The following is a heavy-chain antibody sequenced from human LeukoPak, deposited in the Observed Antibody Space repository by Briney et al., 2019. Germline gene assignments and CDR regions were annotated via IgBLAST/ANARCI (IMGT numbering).Heavy chain of an antibody. D-gene: IGHD1-26*01. V-gene: IGHV4-39*01. CDR1: GASLSTSPYY. CDR3: AGDLVGATFTFDY. CDR2: IYYTGST. Sequence: SETLSLTCSVSGASLSTSPYYWGWIRQPPGKGLEWIGNIYYTGSTYYNVSLNSRVTISIDTSKNLFSLRLNSMTAADTAVYYCAGDLVGATFTFDYWGQGTLVTVSS. J-gene: IGHJ4*02.